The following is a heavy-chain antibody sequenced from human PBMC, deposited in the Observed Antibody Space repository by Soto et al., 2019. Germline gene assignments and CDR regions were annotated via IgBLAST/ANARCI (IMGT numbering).Heavy chain of an antibody. D-gene: IGHD6-19*01. Sequence: GESLKISCKCSGYSFTSYWISWVRQMPGKGLEWMGRIDPSDSYTNYSPSFQGHVTISADKSISTAYLQWSSLKASDTAMYYCARGGYSSGFYYYGMDVWGQGTTVTVSS. CDR1: GYSFTSYW. CDR2: IDPSDSYT. J-gene: IGHJ6*02. CDR3: ARGGYSSGFYYYGMDV. V-gene: IGHV5-10-1*01.